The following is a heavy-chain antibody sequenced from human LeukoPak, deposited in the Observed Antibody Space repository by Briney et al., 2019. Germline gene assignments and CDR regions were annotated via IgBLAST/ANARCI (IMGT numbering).Heavy chain of an antibody. CDR2: ISSRSSYI. CDR3: AKGEWLQSFDY. V-gene: IGHV3-21*04. CDR1: GFTVSTNY. Sequence: GGSLRLSCVVSGFTVSTNYMSWVRQAPGKGLEWVSSISSRSSYIYYADSVKGRFTISRDNAKNTLYLQMNSLRAEDTAVYYCAKGEWLQSFDYWGQGTLVTVSS. J-gene: IGHJ4*02. D-gene: IGHD5-24*01.